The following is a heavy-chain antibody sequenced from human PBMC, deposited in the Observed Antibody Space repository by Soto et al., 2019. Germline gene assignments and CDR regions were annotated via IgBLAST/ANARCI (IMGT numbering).Heavy chain of an antibody. Sequence: QVTLKESGPVLVKPTETLTLTCDVSGFSLRGDRNRVTWIRQSAGKVLEGLADLFPRDVESYNRSLRIRMTLSSHPSKNLVVLSLTDVSPVATGTYFCALCYCYNTNHCHLDPWGQGTDVSVSA. J-gene: IGHJ5*02. CDR2: LFPRDVE. D-gene: IGHD3-16*02. CDR3: ALCYCYNTNHCHLDP. CDR1: GFSLRGDRNR. V-gene: IGHV2-26*01.